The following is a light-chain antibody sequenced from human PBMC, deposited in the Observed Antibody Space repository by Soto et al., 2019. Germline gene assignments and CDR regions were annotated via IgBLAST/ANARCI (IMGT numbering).Light chain of an antibody. CDR2: ASS. J-gene: IGKJ2*01. CDR1: QGISHY. V-gene: IGKV1-9*01. CDR3: QQSDSTPYT. Sequence: IQLTQSPSSLSASVGDRVTITCRASQGISHYLAWYQQKPGKPPTLLIYASSTLQSGVPSRFSGSGSGTAFTLTISSLQPEDFATYYCQQSDSTPYTFGQGTKVEI.